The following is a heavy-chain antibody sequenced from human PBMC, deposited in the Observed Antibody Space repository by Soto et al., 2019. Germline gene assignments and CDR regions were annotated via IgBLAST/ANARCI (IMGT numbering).Heavy chain of an antibody. V-gene: IGHV3-33*01. Sequence: GGSLRLSCAASGFTFSSYGMHWVRQAPGKGLEWVAVIWYDGSNKYYADSVKGRFTISRDNSKNTLYLQMNSLRAEDTAVYYCARDPTVTKYYYYGMDVWGQGTTVTVSS. CDR3: ARDPTVTKYYYYGMDV. CDR2: IWYDGSNK. J-gene: IGHJ6*02. D-gene: IGHD4-4*01. CDR1: GFTFSSYG.